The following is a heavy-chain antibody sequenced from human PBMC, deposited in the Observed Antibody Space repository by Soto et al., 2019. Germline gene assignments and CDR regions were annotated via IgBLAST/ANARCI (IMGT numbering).Heavy chain of an antibody. V-gene: IGHV3-23*01. D-gene: IGHD3-22*01. CDR3: AKWLHYYDSSGYSTPRVYYYYYYGMDV. Sequence: GGSLRLSCAASGFPFSSYAMSWVRQAQGKGLEWVSAISGSGGSTYYADSVKGRFTISRDNSKNTLYLQMNSLRAEDTAVYYCAKWLHYYDSSGYSTPRVYYYYYYGMDVWGQGTTVTVSS. J-gene: IGHJ6*02. CDR1: GFPFSSYA. CDR2: ISGSGGST.